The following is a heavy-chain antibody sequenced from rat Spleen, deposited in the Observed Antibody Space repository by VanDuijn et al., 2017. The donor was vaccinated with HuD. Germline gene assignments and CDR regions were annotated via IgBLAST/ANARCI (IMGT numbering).Heavy chain of an antibody. J-gene: IGHJ4*01. CDR3: ARPHSSLYVMDA. V-gene: IGHV5-22*01. CDR1: GFTFTNHY. D-gene: IGHD1-2*01. CDR2: ISSSGSRT. Sequence: EVQLVESGGGLVQPGRSLKLSCVVSGFTFTNHYMAWVRQAPKKGLEWVATISSSGSRTFYPDSVKGRFTISRDNAKSTLYLQMNSLRSEDTATYYCARPHSSLYVMDAWGQGASVTVSS.